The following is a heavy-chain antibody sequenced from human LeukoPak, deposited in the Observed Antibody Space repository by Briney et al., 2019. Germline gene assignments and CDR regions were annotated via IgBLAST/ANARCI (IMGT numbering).Heavy chain of an antibody. V-gene: IGHV1-2*02. CDR2: INPNSGGT. CDR3: AREEYSSSNWFDP. CDR1: GYTFTSYG. J-gene: IGHJ5*02. D-gene: IGHD6-13*01. Sequence: ASVKVSCKASGYTFTSYGISWVRQAPGQGLEWMGWINPNSGGTNYAQKFQGRVTMTRDTSISTAYMELSRLRSDDTAVYYCAREEYSSSNWFDPWGQGTLVTVSS.